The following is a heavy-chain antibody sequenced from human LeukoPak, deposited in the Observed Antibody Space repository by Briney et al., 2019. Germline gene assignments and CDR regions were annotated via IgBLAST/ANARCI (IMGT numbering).Heavy chain of an antibody. Sequence: GGSLRLSCAASGFTFSSYGMNWVRQAPGKGLEWVSSISSSSSYIYYADSVKGRFTISRDNAKNSLYLQMNSLRAEDTAVYYCARDPASYGSGSYGWFDPWGQGTLVTVSS. CDR3: ARDPASYGSGSYGWFDP. CDR2: ISSSSSYI. CDR1: GFTFSSYG. J-gene: IGHJ5*02. D-gene: IGHD3-10*01. V-gene: IGHV3-21*01.